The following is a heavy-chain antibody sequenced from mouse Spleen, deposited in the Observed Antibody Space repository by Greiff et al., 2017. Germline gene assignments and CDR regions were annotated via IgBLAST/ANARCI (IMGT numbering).Heavy chain of an antibody. D-gene: IGHD2-1*01. V-gene: IGHV1-64*01. CDR3: VRVYGNYVDCYAMDY. J-gene: IGHJ4*01. CDR2: IHPNSGST. CDR1: GYTFTSYW. Sequence: QVQLQQPGAELVKPGASVKLSCKASGYTFTSYWMHWVKQRPGQGLEWIGMIHPNSGSTNYNEKFKSKATLTVDKSSSTAYMQLSSLTSEDSAVYYCVRVYGNYVDCYAMDYWGQGTSVTVSS.